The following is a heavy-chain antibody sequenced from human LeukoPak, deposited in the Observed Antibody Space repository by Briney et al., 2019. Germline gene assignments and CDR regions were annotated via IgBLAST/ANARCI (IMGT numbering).Heavy chain of an antibody. CDR2: IYYSGST. V-gene: IGHV4-39*01. CDR3: ARHRSKYQLLLVWFGP. CDR1: GGSISSSSYY. Sequence: SETLSLTCTVSGGSISSSSYYWGWIRQPPGKGLEWIGSIYYSGSTYYNPSLKSRVTISVDTSKNQFSLKLSSVTAADTAVYYCARHRSKYQLLLVWFGPWGQGTLVTVSS. J-gene: IGHJ5*02. D-gene: IGHD2-2*01.